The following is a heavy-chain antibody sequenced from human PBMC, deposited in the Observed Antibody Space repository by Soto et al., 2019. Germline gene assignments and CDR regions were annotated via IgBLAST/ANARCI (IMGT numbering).Heavy chain of an antibody. J-gene: IGHJ6*02. Sequence: ASVKVSCKASGYTFTSYGISWVRQAPGQGLEWKGWISAYNGNTNYAQKLQGRVTMTTDTSTSTAYMELRSLRSDDTAVYYCARLYYDFWSGYSPYYYYGMDVWGQGTTVTVSS. CDR2: ISAYNGNT. CDR1: GYTFTSYG. D-gene: IGHD3-3*01. CDR3: ARLYYDFWSGYSPYYYYGMDV. V-gene: IGHV1-18*01.